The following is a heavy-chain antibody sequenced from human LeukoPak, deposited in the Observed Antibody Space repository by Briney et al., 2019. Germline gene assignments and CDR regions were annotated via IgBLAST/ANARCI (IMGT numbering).Heavy chain of an antibody. CDR2: ISNFGDII. CDR3: AKDATPALGTVYMDV. CDR1: GFTFSSYE. D-gene: IGHD6-13*01. Sequence: GGSLRLSCAASGFTFSSYEMNWVRHAPGKGLEWISHISNFGDIIHYADSVEGRFTISRDNDKNSIYLQMNSLRAEDTAVYYCAKDATPALGTVYMDVWGKGTTVTISS. V-gene: IGHV3-48*03. J-gene: IGHJ6*03.